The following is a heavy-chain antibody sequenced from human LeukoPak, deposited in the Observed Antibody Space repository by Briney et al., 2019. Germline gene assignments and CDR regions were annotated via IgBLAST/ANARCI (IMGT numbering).Heavy chain of an antibody. D-gene: IGHD3-10*01. Sequence: GRSLRLSCAASGFTFSSYAMHWVRQAPGKGLEWVAVISYDGSNKYYADSVKGRFTISRDNAKNSLYLQMNSLRAEDTAVYYCARVGSKGFDYWGQGTLVTVSS. CDR3: ARVGSKGFDY. CDR1: GFTFSSYA. J-gene: IGHJ4*02. V-gene: IGHV3-30-3*01. CDR2: ISYDGSNK.